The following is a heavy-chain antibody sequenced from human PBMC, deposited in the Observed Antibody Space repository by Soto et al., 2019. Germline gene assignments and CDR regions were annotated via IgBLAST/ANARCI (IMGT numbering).Heavy chain of an antibody. CDR2: IIPIFGTA. V-gene: IGHV1-69*13. CDR1: GGTFSSYA. J-gene: IGHJ6*02. D-gene: IGHD5-18*01. CDR3: ASGYSYGYPYYYYYGMDV. Sequence: PSVTVSCKASGGTFSSYAISWVRQAPGQGLEWMGGIIPIFGTANYAQKFQGRVTITADESTSTAYMELSSLRSEDTAVYYCASGYSYGYPYYYYYGMDVWGQGTTVTVSS.